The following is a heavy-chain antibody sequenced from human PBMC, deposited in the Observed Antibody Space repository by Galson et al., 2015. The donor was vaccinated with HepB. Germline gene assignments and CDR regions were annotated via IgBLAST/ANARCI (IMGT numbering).Heavy chain of an antibody. V-gene: IGHV5-51*01. CDR1: GYSFTSYW. CDR2: IYPGDSDT. CDR3: ARPIGDYGKFDAFDI. Sequence: QSGAEVTKPGESLKISCKGSGYSFTSYWIGWVRQMPGKGLEWMGIIYPGDSDTRYSPSFQGQVTISADKSISTAYLQWSSPKASDTAMYYCARPIGDYGKFDAFDIWGQGTMVTVSS. J-gene: IGHJ3*02. D-gene: IGHD4-17*01.